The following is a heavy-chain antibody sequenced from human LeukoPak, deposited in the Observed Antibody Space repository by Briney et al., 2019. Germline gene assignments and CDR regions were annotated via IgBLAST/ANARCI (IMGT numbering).Heavy chain of an antibody. V-gene: IGHV4-59*08. CDR2: IYYSGST. D-gene: IGHD1-20*01. Sequence: SETLSLTCTVSGGSISRYYWSWIRQPPGKGLEWIGYIYYSGSTYYNPSLKSRVTISVDTSKNQFSLKLTSVTAADTAVYFCARHQEITGTGNYFDYWGQGTLVTVSS. CDR3: ARHQEITGTGNYFDY. CDR1: GGSISRYY. J-gene: IGHJ4*02.